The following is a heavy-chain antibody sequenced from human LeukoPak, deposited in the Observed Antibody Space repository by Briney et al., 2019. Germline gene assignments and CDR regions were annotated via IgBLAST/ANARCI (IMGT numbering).Heavy chain of an antibody. J-gene: IGHJ6*02. CDR2: MNPNSGNT. CDR1: GYTFTSSD. D-gene: IGHD3-10*01. Sequence: PPASMKVSCKASGYTFTSSDINWVRQATGQGLEWMGWMNPNSGNTGYAQKFQGRVTMTRNTPISTTYMELSSLRSEDTAVYYCARRAVRGVIITPPFYYYYYGMDVWGQGTTVTVSS. CDR3: ARRAVRGVIITPPFYYYYYGMDV. V-gene: IGHV1-8*01.